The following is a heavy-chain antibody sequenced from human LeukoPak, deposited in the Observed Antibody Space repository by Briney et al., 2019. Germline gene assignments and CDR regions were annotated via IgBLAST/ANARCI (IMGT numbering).Heavy chain of an antibody. CDR2: INPNSGGT. V-gene: IGHV1-2*02. CDR3: AREYYYYYGMDV. Sequence: ASVKVSCKASGYTFTGYYMHWVRQAPGQGLEWMGWINPNSGGTNYAQKFQGRVTMTRDMSISTAYMELSRLRSDDTAVYYCAREYYYYYGMDVWGQGTTVTVSS. J-gene: IGHJ6*02. CDR1: GYTFTGYY.